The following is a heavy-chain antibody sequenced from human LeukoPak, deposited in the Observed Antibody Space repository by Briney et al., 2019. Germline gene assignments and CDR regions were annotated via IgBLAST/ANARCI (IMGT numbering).Heavy chain of an antibody. CDR3: ARDKIYYFDY. V-gene: IGHV3-7*01. CDR1: GFTFSSHW. Sequence: GGSLRLSCAASGFTFSSHWMSWVRQAPGKGLEWVANIKQDGSEKYYVDSVKGRFTISRDNAKNSLYLQMNSLRAEDTAVYYCARDKIYYFDYWGQGTLVTVSS. J-gene: IGHJ4*02. CDR2: IKQDGSEK.